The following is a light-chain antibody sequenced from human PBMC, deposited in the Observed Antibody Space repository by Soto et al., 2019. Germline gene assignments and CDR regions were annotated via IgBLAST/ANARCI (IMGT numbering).Light chain of an antibody. Sequence: QSVLTHPASLSGSPGQSITISCTGTSSDIGAYDYVSWFQQHPGKAPKLMISEVNNRPSGVSNRFSGPKSGNTAYLTISGLQVEEDAEYFCSSFTTTSTHGFGTGTKVTVL. CDR2: EVN. J-gene: IGLJ1*01. CDR3: SSFTTTSTHG. V-gene: IGLV2-14*01. CDR1: SSDIGAYDY.